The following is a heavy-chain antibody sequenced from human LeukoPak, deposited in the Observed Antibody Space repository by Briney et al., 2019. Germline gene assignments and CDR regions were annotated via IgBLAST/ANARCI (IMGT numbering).Heavy chain of an antibody. J-gene: IGHJ4*02. CDR1: VFSLPTGRVG. CDR3: ALRRWETAMDIAPFDY. D-gene: IGHD5-18*01. CDR2: LYCNDAK. Sequence: SGPTLANPTQTLTLTRTFSVFSLPTGRVGVAWIRQPPGKALKWLALLYCNDAKRYSPSLNSRPTLTKATPRNHLGLTLTIMDPVDTATYYCALRRWETAMDIAPFDYWGQGTL. V-gene: IGHV2-5*01.